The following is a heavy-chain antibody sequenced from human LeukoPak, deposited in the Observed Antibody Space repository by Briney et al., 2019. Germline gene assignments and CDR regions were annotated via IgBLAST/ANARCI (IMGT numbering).Heavy chain of an antibody. J-gene: IGHJ6*02. V-gene: IGHV4-59*08. CDR1: GGSISSYY. CDR2: IYYSGST. Sequence: SETLSLTCTVSGGSISSYYWSWIRQPPGKGLEWIGYIYYSGSTNYNPSLKSRVTISIDTSKNQFSLKLSSVTGADTAVYYCARGSRAYYYYDMDVWGQGTTVTVSS. CDR3: ARGSRAYYYYDMDV.